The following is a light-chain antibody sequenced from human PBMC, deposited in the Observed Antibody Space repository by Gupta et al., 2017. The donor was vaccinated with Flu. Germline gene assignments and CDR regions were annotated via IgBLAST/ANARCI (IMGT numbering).Light chain of an antibody. Sequence: DIQMTQFPTSLSASVGDRVTITCRASQSVNFYLNWYQQRPGKAPELLIYATSTLRSGVPPRFSGSGSATNCTLTISRLQREDFATYYCQQSDATPRGFGQGTKLDIK. CDR3: QQSDATPRG. CDR1: QSVNFY. J-gene: IGKJ2*03. V-gene: IGKV1-39*01. CDR2: ATS.